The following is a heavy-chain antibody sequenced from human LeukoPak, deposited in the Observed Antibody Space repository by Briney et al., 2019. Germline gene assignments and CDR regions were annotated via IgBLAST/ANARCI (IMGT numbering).Heavy chain of an antibody. J-gene: IGHJ4*02. CDR3: AKDMVRGVIIGPDFDY. D-gene: IGHD3-10*01. CDR2: ISGSGGST. CDR1: GFTFSSYA. V-gene: IGHV3-23*01. Sequence: GGSLRLSCAASGFTFSSYAMSWVRQAPRKGLEWVSAISGSGGSTYYADSVKGRFTISRDNSKNTLYLQMNSLRAEDTAVYYCAKDMVRGVIIGPDFDYWGQGTLVTVSS.